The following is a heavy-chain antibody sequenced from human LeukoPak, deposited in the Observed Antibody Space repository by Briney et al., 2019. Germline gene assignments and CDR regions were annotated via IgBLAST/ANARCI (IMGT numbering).Heavy chain of an antibody. CDR2: ISVDETFT. V-gene: IGHV3-74*01. J-gene: IGHJ4*02. D-gene: IGHD6-13*01. CDR3: LRNLSRWYYFDC. CDR1: GFTFTSHW. Sequence: PGGSLRLSCAASGFTFTSHWMHWVRQAPGKGLVWVARISVDETFTNYADSVKGRFTISRDNAKNTLYLQMNSPRTEGPAVYYWLRNLSRWYYFDCWGEARLVCVCS.